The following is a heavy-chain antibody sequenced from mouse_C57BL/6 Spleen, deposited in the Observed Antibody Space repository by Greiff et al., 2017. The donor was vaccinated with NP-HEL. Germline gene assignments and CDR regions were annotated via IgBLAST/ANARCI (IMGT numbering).Heavy chain of an antibody. D-gene: IGHD2-2*01. V-gene: IGHV1-82*01. Sequence: QVQLKESGPELVKPGASVKISCKASGYAFSSSWMNWVKQRPGKGLEWIGRIYPGDGDTNYNGKFKGKATLTADKSSSTAYMQLSSLTSEDSAVYFCARWLRRDWYFDVWGTGTTVTVSS. CDR1: GYAFSSSW. CDR2: IYPGDGDT. J-gene: IGHJ1*03. CDR3: ARWLRRDWYFDV.